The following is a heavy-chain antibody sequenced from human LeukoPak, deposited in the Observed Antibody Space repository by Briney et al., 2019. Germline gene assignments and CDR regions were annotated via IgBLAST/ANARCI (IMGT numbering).Heavy chain of an antibody. J-gene: IGHJ3*02. Sequence: ASVKVSCKAPGYTFTSYDINWVRQATGQGLEWMGWMNPSSGNTGYAQKFQGRVTMTRNTSISTAYMELSSLRSEDTAVYYCARKHRFAFDIWGQGTMVTVSS. D-gene: IGHD3-10*01. V-gene: IGHV1-8*01. CDR1: GYTFTSYD. CDR2: MNPSSGNT. CDR3: ARKHRFAFDI.